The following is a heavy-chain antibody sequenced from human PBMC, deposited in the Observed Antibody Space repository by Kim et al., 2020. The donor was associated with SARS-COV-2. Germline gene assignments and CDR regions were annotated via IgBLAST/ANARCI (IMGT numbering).Heavy chain of an antibody. V-gene: IGHV3-15*01. J-gene: IGHJ4*02. Sequence: YAAPVKGRLTISRDDSKNTLYLQMNSLKTEDTAVYYCTTDLDCSGGSCYSWGQGTLVTVSS. D-gene: IGHD2-15*01. CDR3: TTDLDCSGGSCYS.